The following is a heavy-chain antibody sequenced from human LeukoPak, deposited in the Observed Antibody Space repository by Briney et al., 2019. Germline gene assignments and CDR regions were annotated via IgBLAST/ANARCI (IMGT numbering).Heavy chain of an antibody. V-gene: IGHV3-33*01. D-gene: IGHD3-22*01. CDR2: IWYDGSNK. Sequence: GRSLRLSCAASGFTFSSYGMHWVRQAPGKGREWVAVIWYDGSNKYYADSVKVRFTISRDNSKNTLYMQMNSLRAEDTAVYYCARDYYDSSGYLPDFYYYYYGMDVWDQGTTVTVSS. J-gene: IGHJ6*02. CDR3: ARDYYDSSGYLPDFYYYYYGMDV. CDR1: GFTFSSYG.